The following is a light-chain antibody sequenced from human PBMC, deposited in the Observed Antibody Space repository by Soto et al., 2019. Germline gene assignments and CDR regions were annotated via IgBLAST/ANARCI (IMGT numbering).Light chain of an antibody. V-gene: IGKV1-17*03. CDR1: QGISNY. Sequence: DIQMTQSPSAMSASVGDRVTTTCRASQGISNYLAWFQQKPGKVPKRLTYGASSLQGGVPSRFSGSGSGTEFTLTISSLQPEDFATYYCLQHNSYPLTFGGGTKVDIK. CDR3: LQHNSYPLT. J-gene: IGKJ4*01. CDR2: GAS.